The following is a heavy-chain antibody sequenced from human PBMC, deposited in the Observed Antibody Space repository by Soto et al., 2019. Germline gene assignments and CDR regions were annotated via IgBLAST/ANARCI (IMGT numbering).Heavy chain of an antibody. CDR2: INPNGGVT. CDR1: GDSFNDYY. V-gene: IGHV1-2*04. Sequence: QVQLVQSGAEVRKPGASVTVSCRSSGDSFNDYYIHWVRQAPGQGFGWMGWINPNGGVTKYAKKYQGWVSMTRDMSIRTVYMQLKRLRSDDTAVYYCARESGGATATLDYYYFDMDVWGTGTTVTVSS. D-gene: IGHD5-12*01. CDR3: ARESGGATATLDYYYFDMDV. J-gene: IGHJ6*03.